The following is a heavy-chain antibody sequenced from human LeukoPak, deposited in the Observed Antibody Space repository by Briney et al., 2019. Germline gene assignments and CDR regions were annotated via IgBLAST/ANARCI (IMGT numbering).Heavy chain of an antibody. CDR3: AKPHDDGDYHFDY. Sequence: PGGSLRLSCAASGFTFSSYGMHWVRQAPGKGLEWVAVISYDGSNKYYADSVKGRFTISRDNSKNTLYLQMNSLRAEDTAVYYCAKPHDDGDYHFDYWGQGTLVTVSS. CDR2: ISYDGSNK. V-gene: IGHV3-30*18. CDR1: GFTFSSYG. D-gene: IGHD4-17*01. J-gene: IGHJ4*02.